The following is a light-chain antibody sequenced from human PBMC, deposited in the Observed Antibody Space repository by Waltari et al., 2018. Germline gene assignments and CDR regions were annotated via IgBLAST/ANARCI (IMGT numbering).Light chain of an antibody. V-gene: IGLV1-36*01. Sequence: QSVLTQPPSVSEAPRQRVTIACSGSSSNIGNNVVNWYQQVPGEAPKLLIYYDDMLPSGVSDRFSGSRSGTSASLAISGLQSEDEADYYCAAWDDNLNAVVFGGGTKVTVL. CDR1: SSNIGNNV. CDR2: YDD. CDR3: AAWDDNLNAVV. J-gene: IGLJ2*01.